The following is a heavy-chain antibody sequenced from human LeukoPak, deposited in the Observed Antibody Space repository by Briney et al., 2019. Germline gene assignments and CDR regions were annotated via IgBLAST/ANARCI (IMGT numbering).Heavy chain of an antibody. Sequence: SETLSLTCTVSGDSISSNYWSWIRQSAGKGLEWIGRIYTSENTIYNPSLKSRVTISVDTSKNQFSLKLSSVTAADTAAYYCARVYYYYYMDVWGKGTTVTVSS. V-gene: IGHV4-4*07. J-gene: IGHJ6*03. CDR2: IYTSENT. CDR1: GDSISSNY. CDR3: ARVYYYYYMDV.